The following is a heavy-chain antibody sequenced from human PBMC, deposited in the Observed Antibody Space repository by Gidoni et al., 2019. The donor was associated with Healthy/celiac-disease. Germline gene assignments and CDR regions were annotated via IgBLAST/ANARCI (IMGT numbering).Heavy chain of an antibody. J-gene: IGHJ4*02. V-gene: IGHV1-46*01. Sequence: AQKFQGRVTMTRDTSTSTVYMELSSLRSEDTAVYYCARGHSGSYRVMDFDYWGQGTLVTVSS. D-gene: IGHD1-26*01. CDR3: ARGHSGSYRVMDFDY.